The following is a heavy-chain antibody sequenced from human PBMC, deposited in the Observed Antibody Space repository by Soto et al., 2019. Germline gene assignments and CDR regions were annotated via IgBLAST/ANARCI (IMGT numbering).Heavy chain of an antibody. CDR2: IYPGDSDT. CDR1: EYSFTIYW. CDR3: ATMRTGTPYYYYGMDV. Sequence: GESRKIACKGSEYSFTIYWIGWVRQMPGEGLEWMGIIYPGDSDTRYSPSFQGQVTISADKSISTAYLQWSSLKASDTAMYYCATMRTGTPYYYYGMDVWGQGTTVTVSS. J-gene: IGHJ6*02. V-gene: IGHV5-51*01. D-gene: IGHD6-13*01.